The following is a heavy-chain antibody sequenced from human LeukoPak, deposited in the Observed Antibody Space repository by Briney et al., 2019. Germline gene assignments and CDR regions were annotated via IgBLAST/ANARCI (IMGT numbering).Heavy chain of an antibody. J-gene: IGHJ4*02. CDR2: INTDGRTT. V-gene: IGHV3-74*01. CDR3: ARVYNYGLGGLGFDY. CDR1: GFTFSTYW. Sequence: PGESLRLSCEASGFTFSTYWMHWVRQAPGKGLVWVSRINTDGRTTTYADSVKGRFTVSRDNAKNSLYLQMNSLRAEDTAVYYCARVYNYGLGGLGFDYWGQGTLVTVSS. D-gene: IGHD3-10*01.